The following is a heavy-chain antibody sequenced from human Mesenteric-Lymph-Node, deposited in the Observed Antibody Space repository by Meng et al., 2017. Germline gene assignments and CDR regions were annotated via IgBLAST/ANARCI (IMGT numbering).Heavy chain of an antibody. J-gene: IGHJ4*02. CDR1: GGSFSGYY. D-gene: IGHD6-13*01. Sequence: QVQLQQWGAGLLKPSETLPLTFAVHGGSFSGYYWSWICQPPGKGLEWIGEINHSGSTNYNPSLKSRVTISVDTSKNQFSLKRSSVTAADTAVYYCARGGGNSWYIDYWGQGTLVTVSS. CDR3: ARGGGNSWYIDY. V-gene: IGHV4-34*01. CDR2: INHSGST.